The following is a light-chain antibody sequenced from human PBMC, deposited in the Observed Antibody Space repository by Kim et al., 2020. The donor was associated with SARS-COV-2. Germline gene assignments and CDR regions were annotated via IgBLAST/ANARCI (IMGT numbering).Light chain of an antibody. CDR3: TSHAGSFKVV. CDR2: EVN. Sequence: GQSVTISCTGTSSDVGSYNLVSRYQQYPDKAPKLIIYEVNKRPSGVPDRFSGSKSGNTASLTVSGLQAEDEADYYCTSHAGSFKVVFGGGTQLTVL. J-gene: IGLJ3*02. CDR1: SSDVGSYNL. V-gene: IGLV2-8*01.